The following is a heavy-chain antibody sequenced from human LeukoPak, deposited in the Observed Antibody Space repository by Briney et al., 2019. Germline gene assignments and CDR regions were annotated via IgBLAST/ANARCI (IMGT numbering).Heavy chain of an antibody. D-gene: IGHD3-16*01. CDR2: MYSSGS. Sequence: PSETLSLTCTVSGGSISSYYLSWIRQTAGKGLEWIGRMYSSGSNYNPSLKSRVTMSIDTSTNQLSLKLSSVTAADTAVYYCAKEPPHLYDYVWGSFDTWGQGTLVTVSS. CDR3: AKEPPHLYDYVWGSFDT. CDR1: GGSISSYY. J-gene: IGHJ5*02. V-gene: IGHV4-4*07.